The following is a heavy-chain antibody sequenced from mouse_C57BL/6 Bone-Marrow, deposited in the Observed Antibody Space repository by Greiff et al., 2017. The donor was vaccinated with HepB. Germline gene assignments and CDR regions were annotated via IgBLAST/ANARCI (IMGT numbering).Heavy chain of an antibody. CDR1: GFNIKDYY. V-gene: IGHV14-1*01. CDR3: TTRSSSPAWFAY. Sequence: VQLQQSGAELVRPGASVKLSCTASGFNIKDYYMHWVKQRPEQGLEWIGRIDPEDGDTEYAPKFQGKATMTADTSSNTAYLQLSSLTSEDTAVYYCTTRSSSPAWFAYWGQGTLVTVSA. J-gene: IGHJ3*01. CDR2: IDPEDGDT. D-gene: IGHD1-1*01.